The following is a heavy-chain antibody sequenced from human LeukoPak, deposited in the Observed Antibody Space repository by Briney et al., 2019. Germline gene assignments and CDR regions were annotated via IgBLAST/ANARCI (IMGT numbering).Heavy chain of an antibody. CDR1: GYTFTGYY. V-gene: IGHV1-2*04. CDR3: ARGGGYSYGLANYYYGMDV. J-gene: IGHJ6*02. Sequence: ASVKVSCKASGYTFTGYYMHWVRQAPGQGLEWMGWINPNSGGTNYAQKFQGWVTMTRDTSISTAYMDLRRLRSDDTAVYYCARGGGYSYGLANYYYGMDVWGQGTTVTVSS. CDR2: INPNSGGT. D-gene: IGHD5-18*01.